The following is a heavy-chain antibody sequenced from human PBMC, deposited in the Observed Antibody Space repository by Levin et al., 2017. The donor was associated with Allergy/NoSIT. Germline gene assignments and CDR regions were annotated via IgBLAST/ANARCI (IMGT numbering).Heavy chain of an antibody. CDR3: ARDGVDAGVYFDY. J-gene: IGHJ4*02. CDR1: GFTFSSHW. V-gene: IGHV3-7*01. CDR2: INQEGSEK. D-gene: IGHD3-10*01. Sequence: LSGGSLRLSCAASGFTFSSHWMSWVRQAPGKGLEWVANINQEGSEKYYVDSVKGRLTVSRDNAKNSLYLQMNSLRVEDTAVYYCARDGVDAGVYFDYWGQGTLVTASS.